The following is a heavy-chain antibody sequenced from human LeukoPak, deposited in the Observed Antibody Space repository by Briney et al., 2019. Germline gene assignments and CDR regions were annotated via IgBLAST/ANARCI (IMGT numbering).Heavy chain of an antibody. V-gene: IGHV4-59*01. CDR3: ARGVVPAAIHYYYYGMDV. J-gene: IGHJ6*02. Sequence: SETLSLTCTVSGVSISSYYWSWIRQPPGKGLEWIGYIYYSGSTNYNPSLKSRVTISVDTSKNQFSLKLSSVTAADTAVYYCARGVVPAAIHYYYYGMDVWGQGTTVTVSS. D-gene: IGHD2-2*01. CDR2: IYYSGST. CDR1: GVSISSYY.